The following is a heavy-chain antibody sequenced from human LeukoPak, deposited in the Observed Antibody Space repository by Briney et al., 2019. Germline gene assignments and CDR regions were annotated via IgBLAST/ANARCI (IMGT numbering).Heavy chain of an antibody. CDR2: ISGSGGST. CDR1: GFPLSSYA. D-gene: IGHD3-10*01. J-gene: IGHJ4*02. CDR3: ANQLVRGVIVQLDY. V-gene: IGHV3-23*01. Sequence: PGGSLRPSCAAPGFPLSSYAMSWVPQPPGRGLGWVPAISGSGGSTYYADSVKGRFTISRDNSKNTLYLQMNSLRAEDTAVYYCANQLVRGVIVQLDYWGQGTLVTVSS.